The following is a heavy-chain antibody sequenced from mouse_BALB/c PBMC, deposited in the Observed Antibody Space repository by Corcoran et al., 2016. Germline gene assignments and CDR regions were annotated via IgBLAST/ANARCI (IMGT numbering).Heavy chain of an antibody. D-gene: IGHD2-3*01. CDR2: ISYDGSN. Sequence: DVQLQESGPGLVQPSQSLSLTCSVTGYSITSGHYWIWIRQFPGNKLEWMGYISYDGSNNYNPSLKNRISITRDTSKNQFFLKLNSVTTEDTATYYCARDEGYAYWGQGTLVTVSA. CDR1: GYSITSGHY. J-gene: IGHJ3*01. V-gene: IGHV3-6*02. CDR3: ARDEGYAY.